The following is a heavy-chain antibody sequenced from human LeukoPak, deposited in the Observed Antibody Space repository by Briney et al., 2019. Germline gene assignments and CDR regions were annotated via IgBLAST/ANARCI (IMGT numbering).Heavy chain of an antibody. J-gene: IGHJ4*02. D-gene: IGHD3-3*02. CDR3: AKDSIFGVVMTTFDY. CDR2: ISGSGGST. Sequence: GGSLRLSCAASGFTFSSYAMSWVHQAPGKGMEWVSAISGSGGSTYYADSVKGRFTISRDNSKNTLYLQMNSLRAEDTAVYYCAKDSIFGVVMTTFDYWGQGTLVTVSS. CDR1: GFTFSSYA. V-gene: IGHV3-23*01.